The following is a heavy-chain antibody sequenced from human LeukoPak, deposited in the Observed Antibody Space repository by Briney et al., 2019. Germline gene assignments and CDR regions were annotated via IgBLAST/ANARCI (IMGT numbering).Heavy chain of an antibody. D-gene: IGHD5-12*01. CDR3: ARFGYSGWSLEY. Sequence: PGGSLRLSCAASGFSFRDFWMTWVRQAPGKGLEWVANINQGGSVTYYVDSVEGRFTISRDHAKSSLYVQMNRLRDEDTAVYYCARFGYSGWSLEYWGQGPLVTVSS. V-gene: IGHV3-7*01. J-gene: IGHJ4*02. CDR1: GFSFRDFW. CDR2: INQGGSVT.